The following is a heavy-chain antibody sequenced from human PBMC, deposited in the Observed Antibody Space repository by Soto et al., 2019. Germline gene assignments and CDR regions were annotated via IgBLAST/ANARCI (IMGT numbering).Heavy chain of an antibody. Sequence: QVQLVQSRSEVKKPGSSVKVSCKASGGTFSSYPISWVRQAPGQELEWMGGIIPIFGTANYAQKFQGRVTITADKSTSTAYMELSSLRSEDTDMYYGARCRQIRMLLCSDAFDIWGKGTIVNVS. CDR3: ARCRQIRMLLCSDAFDI. CDR2: IIPIFGTA. J-gene: IGHJ3*02. D-gene: IGHD3-10*02. CDR1: GGTFSSYP. V-gene: IGHV1-69*06.